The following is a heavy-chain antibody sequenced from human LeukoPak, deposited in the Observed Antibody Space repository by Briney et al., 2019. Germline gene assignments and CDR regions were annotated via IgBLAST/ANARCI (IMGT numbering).Heavy chain of an antibody. D-gene: IGHD2-2*01. CDR3: ARVGCSRTSCYRPAYFFYYKEV. J-gene: IGHJ6*03. Sequence: ASVKVTCMASGYTFTSYDINWVRQATGQGLEWMGWMNPNRGNSGYAQKLQGRITMTRNSSINTAYMELSSLRSEDTAVYYCARVGCSRTSCYRPAYFFYYKEVQGKGTTVTVSS. CDR2: MNPNRGNS. CDR1: GYTFTSYD. V-gene: IGHV1-8*01.